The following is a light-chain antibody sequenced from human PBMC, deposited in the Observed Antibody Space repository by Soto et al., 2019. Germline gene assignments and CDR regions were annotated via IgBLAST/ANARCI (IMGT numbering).Light chain of an antibody. CDR1: KXDIGVYDF. CDR3: KSYAGSNPYV. J-gene: IGLJ1*01. Sequence: QSVLTQPPSASGSPGQSVTISCTGTKXDIGVYDFVSWYQHHPGKAPRLIIYEVVQRPSGVPDRFSGSKSGNTASLTVSGLQAADEADYFCKSYAGSNPYVFGSGTKVNVL. CDR2: EVV. V-gene: IGLV2-8*01.